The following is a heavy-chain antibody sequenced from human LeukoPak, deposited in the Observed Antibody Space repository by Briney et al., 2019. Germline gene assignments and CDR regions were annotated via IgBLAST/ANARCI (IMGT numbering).Heavy chain of an antibody. CDR3: ARGPVSADYYFDC. Sequence: GRSLRLSCAASGFTFDDYAMHWVRQAPGKGLEWVSGISWNSGSIGYADSVKGRFTISRDNAKNTLYLQMNSLRAEDTAVYYCARGPVSADYYFDCWGQGTLVTVSS. J-gene: IGHJ4*02. CDR2: ISWNSGSI. V-gene: IGHV3-9*01. D-gene: IGHD2-2*01. CDR1: GFTFDDYA.